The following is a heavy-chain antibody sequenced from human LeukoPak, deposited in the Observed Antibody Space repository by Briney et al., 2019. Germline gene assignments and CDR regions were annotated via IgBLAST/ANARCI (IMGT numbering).Heavy chain of an antibody. CDR3: ARTSHYVDIAATIPYGIYYFDY. Sequence: AAVKVSCQASGYTFTSYGINWVRQAPGQGLEWMGWISAYKGDPNYAQNLQGRVTITTDTSTSTAYIECRSLRSDDTAVYYSARTSHYVDIAATIPYGIYYFDYWGQGTLVTVSS. D-gene: IGHD5-12*01. CDR1: GYTFTSYG. V-gene: IGHV1-18*01. J-gene: IGHJ4*02. CDR2: ISAYKGDP.